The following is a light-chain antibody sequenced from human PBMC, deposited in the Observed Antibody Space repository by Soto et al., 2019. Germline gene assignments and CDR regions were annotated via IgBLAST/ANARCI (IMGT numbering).Light chain of an antibody. CDR1: QSISSY. CDR2: DAS. Sequence: EIVLTQSPATLSLSPGEGATLSCRASQSISSYFAWYQQKSGQAPRLLIYDASNRATGIPARFSGSGSGTDFTLTISSLEPEDFTVYYCQQRSNWPWTFGQGNKVEIK. J-gene: IGKJ1*01. CDR3: QQRSNWPWT. V-gene: IGKV3-11*01.